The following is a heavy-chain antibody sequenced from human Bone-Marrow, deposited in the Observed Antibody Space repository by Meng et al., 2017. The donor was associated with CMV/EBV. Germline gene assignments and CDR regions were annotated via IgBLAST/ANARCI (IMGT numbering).Heavy chain of an antibody. CDR1: GGSISSSSYY. CDR2: IYYSGST. D-gene: IGHD5-24*01. CDR3: ARQGMANYYYYYGMDV. J-gene: IGHJ6*02. V-gene: IGHV4-39*01. Sequence: SETLSLTCTVSGGSISSSSYYWGWIRQPPGKGLEWIGSIYYSGSTYYNPSLKSRVTISVDTSKNQFSLKLSSVTAADTAVNYCARQGMANYYYYYGMDVWGQGTTVTVSS.